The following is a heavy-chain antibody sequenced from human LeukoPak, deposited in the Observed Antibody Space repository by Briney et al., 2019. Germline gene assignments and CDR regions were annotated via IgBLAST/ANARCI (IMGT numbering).Heavy chain of an antibody. D-gene: IGHD3-10*01. CDR1: GGSFSGYY. Sequence: PSETLSLTCAVYGGSFSGYYWSWIRQPPGKGLEWIGEINHSGSTNYNPSLKSRVTISVDTSKNQFTLKLSSVTAADTAVYYCASLHQHPLWFGEIVWFDPWGQGTLVTVSS. J-gene: IGHJ5*02. V-gene: IGHV4-34*01. CDR3: ASLHQHPLWFGEIVWFDP. CDR2: INHSGST.